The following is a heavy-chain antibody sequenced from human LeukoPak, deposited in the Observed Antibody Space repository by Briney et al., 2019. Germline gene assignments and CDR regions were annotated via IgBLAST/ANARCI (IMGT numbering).Heavy chain of an antibody. CDR1: GGSISSGSYY. J-gene: IGHJ3*02. Sequence: SETLSLTCTVSGGSISSGSYYWSWIRQPAGKGLEWIGRIYTSGNTNYNPSLKSRVTISVDTSKNQFSLKLSSVTAADTAVYYCARGKLIGGWGAFDIWGQGTMVTVSS. D-gene: IGHD3-16*02. CDR2: IYTSGNT. CDR3: ARGKLIGGWGAFDI. V-gene: IGHV4-61*02.